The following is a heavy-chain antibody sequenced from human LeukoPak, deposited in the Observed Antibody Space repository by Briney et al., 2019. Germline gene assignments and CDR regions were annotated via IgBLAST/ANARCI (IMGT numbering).Heavy chain of an antibody. CDR3: AKPYSSGWYSPTHAFDI. Sequence: GGSLRLSCAASGFTFSSYGMHWVRQAPGKGLEWVAFIRYDGSNKYYADSVKGRFTISRDNSKNTLYLQMNSLRAEDTAVYYCAKPYSSGWYSPTHAFDIWGQGTMVTVSS. D-gene: IGHD6-19*01. CDR1: GFTFSSYG. J-gene: IGHJ3*02. CDR2: IRYDGSNK. V-gene: IGHV3-30*02.